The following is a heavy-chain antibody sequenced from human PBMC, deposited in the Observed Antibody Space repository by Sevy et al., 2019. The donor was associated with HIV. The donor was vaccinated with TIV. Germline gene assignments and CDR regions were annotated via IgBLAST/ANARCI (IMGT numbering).Heavy chain of an antibody. Sequence: GGSLRLSCAASGFTFSSYWMHWVRQAPGKGLMWVSRINGDGSSTSYADSVKGRFTISRDNATNTLYLQMNSLRAEDTAVYYCARWRAVAGSPHAFDIWGQGTMVTVSS. CDR3: ARWRAVAGSPHAFDI. CDR2: INGDGSST. J-gene: IGHJ3*02. CDR1: GFTFSSYW. V-gene: IGHV3-74*01. D-gene: IGHD6-19*01.